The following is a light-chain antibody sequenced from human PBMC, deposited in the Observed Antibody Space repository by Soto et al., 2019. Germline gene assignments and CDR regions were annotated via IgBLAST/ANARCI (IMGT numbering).Light chain of an antibody. CDR2: DVS. V-gene: IGLV2-14*01. CDR3: SSYTSSSTLTLYV. CDR1: SSDVGGYNY. J-gene: IGLJ1*01. Sequence: QSALTQPASVSGSPGQSITISCTGTSSDVGGYNYVSWYQQHPGKAPKLMIYDVSNRPSGVSNSFSGSKSGNTASLTISGLHAEDEADYYCSSYTSSSTLTLYVFGTGTKLTVL.